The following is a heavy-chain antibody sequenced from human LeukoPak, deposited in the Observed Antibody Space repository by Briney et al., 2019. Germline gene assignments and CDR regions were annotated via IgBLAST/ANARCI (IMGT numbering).Heavy chain of an antibody. J-gene: IGHJ3*02. D-gene: IGHD2-2*01. CDR2: IYYSGST. Sequence: SETLSLTCTVSGGSISSYYWSWIRLPPGKGLEWIGYIYYSGSTNYNPSLKSRVTISVDTSKNQFSLKLSSVTAADTAVYYCARPASRRGAFDIWGQGTMVTVSS. CDR3: ARPASRRGAFDI. V-gene: IGHV4-59*08. CDR1: GGSISSYY.